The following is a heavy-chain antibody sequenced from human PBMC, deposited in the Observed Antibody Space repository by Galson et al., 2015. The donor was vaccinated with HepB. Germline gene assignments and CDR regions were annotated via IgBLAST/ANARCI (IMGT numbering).Heavy chain of an antibody. Sequence: SETLSLTCAVYGGSFSGYYWSWIRQPPGKGLEWIGEINHSGSTNYNPSLKSRVTISVDTSKNQFSLKLSSVTAADTAVYYCARAEVVVVPAATPETYYFDYWGQGTLVTVSS. J-gene: IGHJ4*02. V-gene: IGHV4-34*01. CDR3: ARAEVVVVPAATPETYYFDY. CDR2: INHSGST. CDR1: GGSFSGYY. D-gene: IGHD2-2*01.